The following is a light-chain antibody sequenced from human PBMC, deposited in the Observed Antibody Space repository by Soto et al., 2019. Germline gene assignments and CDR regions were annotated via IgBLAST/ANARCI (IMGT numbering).Light chain of an antibody. CDR1: SSNIGANYD. Sequence: QSVLTQPPSVSGAPGQGVTISCTGGSSNIGANYDVHWYQQLPGTAPKVLIYGNSNRPSGVPDRFSGSKSGTSAPLAITGLQVEDEADYYCQSYDSSLRNVIFGGGTKVTVL. J-gene: IGLJ2*01. CDR3: QSYDSSLRNVI. V-gene: IGLV1-40*01. CDR2: GNS.